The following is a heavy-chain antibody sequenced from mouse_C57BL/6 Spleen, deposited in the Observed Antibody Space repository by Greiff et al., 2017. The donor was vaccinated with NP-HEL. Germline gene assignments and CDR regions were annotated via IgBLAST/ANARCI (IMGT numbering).Heavy chain of an antibody. CDR3: TRHDYSNFYFDY. Sequence: QVQLKQSGPGLVAPSQSLSITCTVSGFSLTSYGVHWVRQPPGKGLEWLVVIWSDGSPTYNSALKSQMSNSKDNSKSQVFLKMNSLQTDDTAMYYCTRHDYSNFYFDYWGQGTTLTVSS. D-gene: IGHD2-5*01. CDR1: GFSLTSYG. J-gene: IGHJ2*01. CDR2: IWSDGSP. V-gene: IGHV2-6-1*01.